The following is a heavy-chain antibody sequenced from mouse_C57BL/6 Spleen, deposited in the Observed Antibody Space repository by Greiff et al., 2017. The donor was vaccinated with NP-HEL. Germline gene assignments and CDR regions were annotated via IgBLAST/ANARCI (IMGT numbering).Heavy chain of an antibody. CDR2: FHPYNDDT. J-gene: IGHJ3*01. D-gene: IGHD1-1*01. CDR3: ARSLYGSSGFAY. V-gene: IGHV1-47*01. Sequence: VQLKHSGAELVKPGASVKMSCKASGYTFTTYPIEWMKQNHGKSLEWIGNFHPYNDDTKYNEKFKGKATLTVEKSSSTVYLELSRLTSDDSAVYYCARSLYGSSGFAYWGQGTLVTVSA. CDR1: GYTFTTYP.